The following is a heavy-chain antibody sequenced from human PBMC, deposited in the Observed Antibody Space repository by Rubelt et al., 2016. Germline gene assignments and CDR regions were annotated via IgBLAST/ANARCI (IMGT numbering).Heavy chain of an antibody. CDR2: IYPGDSAT. Sequence: EVQLVQSGAEVKKPGESLKISCKGSGYSFTSYWIGWVRQMPGKGLEWMGIIYPGDSATRYSPSFQGQVTISADKASSTAYMLWSSLKASGNDMYYCARQPDKGSYYPYYFDYWGQGTLVTVSS. CDR1: GYSFTSYW. V-gene: IGHV5-51*01. CDR3: ARQPDKGSYYPYYFDY. D-gene: IGHD3-10*01. J-gene: IGHJ4*02.